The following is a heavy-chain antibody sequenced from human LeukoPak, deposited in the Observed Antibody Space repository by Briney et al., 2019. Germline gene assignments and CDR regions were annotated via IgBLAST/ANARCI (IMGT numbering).Heavy chain of an antibody. CDR2: IYSGGST. D-gene: IGHD3-22*01. CDR3: ARDIAYDSSGYYSPHFDY. J-gene: IGHJ4*02. Sequence: QPGGSLRLSCAASGFTVSSNYMSWVRQAPGEGLEWVSVIYSGGSTYYADSVKGRFTISRDNSKNTLYLQMNSLRAEDTAVYYCARDIAYDSSGYYSPHFDYWGQGTLVTVSS. V-gene: IGHV3-53*01. CDR1: GFTVSSNY.